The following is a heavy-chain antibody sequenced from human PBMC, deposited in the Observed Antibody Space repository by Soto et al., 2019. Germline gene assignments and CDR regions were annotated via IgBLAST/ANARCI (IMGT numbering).Heavy chain of an antibody. CDR3: ARISWSRDCFDS. J-gene: IGHJ4*02. CDR1: GGSITNGSYS. D-gene: IGHD3-3*01. CDR2: IFHSGST. V-gene: IGHV4-30-2*06. Sequence: QLQLQESGSRLVKPSQTLSLTCAVSGGSITNGSYSWSWIRQSPEKGLEWIGYIFHSGSTDYNPSLKSRATISVDRSANHFSLRLDSVTAADTAVYYCARISWSRDCFDSWGQGTLVTVSS.